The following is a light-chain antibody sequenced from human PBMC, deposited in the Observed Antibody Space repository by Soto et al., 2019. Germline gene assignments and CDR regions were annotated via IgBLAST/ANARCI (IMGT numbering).Light chain of an antibody. CDR1: QSVSSSY. J-gene: IGKJ5*01. CDR3: QQYGSLPIT. V-gene: IGKV3-20*01. CDR2: GAS. Sequence: EIVLSQSPGTLSLSPGERATLSCRASQSVSSSYLAWYQQKPGQATRLLIYGASSRATGIPDRFSGSGSGTDFTLNISRLEPEDFAVYYCQQYGSLPITFGQGTRREIK.